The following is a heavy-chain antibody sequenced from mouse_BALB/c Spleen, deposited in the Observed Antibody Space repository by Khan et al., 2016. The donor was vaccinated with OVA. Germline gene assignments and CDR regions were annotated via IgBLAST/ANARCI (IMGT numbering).Heavy chain of an antibody. Sequence: EVQLQESGPGLVKPSQSLSLTCTVTGYSITSDYAWNWIRPFPGNKLEWMGYITYSGSTSYRPSLKSRISITRDTSKNQFFLQLNSVTTEDTATYYCAMGRTYWGQGTLVTVSA. J-gene: IGHJ3*01. V-gene: IGHV3-2*02. CDR1: GYSITSDYA. CDR2: ITYSGST. CDR3: AMGRTY. D-gene: IGHD4-1*01.